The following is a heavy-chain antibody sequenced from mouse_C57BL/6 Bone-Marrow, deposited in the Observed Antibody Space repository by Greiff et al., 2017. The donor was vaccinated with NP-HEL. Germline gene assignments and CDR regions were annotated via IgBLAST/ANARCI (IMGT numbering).Heavy chain of an antibody. CDR2: IDPSDSYT. CDR1: GYTFTSYW. CDR3: AREGRKGY. Sequence: QVQLKQPGAELVRPGTSVKLSCKASGYTFTSYWMHWVKQRPGQGLEWIGVIDPSDSYTNYNQKFKGKATLTVDTSSSTAYMQLSSLTSEDSAVYYCAREGRKGYWGQGTTLTVSS. V-gene: IGHV1-59*01. J-gene: IGHJ2*01.